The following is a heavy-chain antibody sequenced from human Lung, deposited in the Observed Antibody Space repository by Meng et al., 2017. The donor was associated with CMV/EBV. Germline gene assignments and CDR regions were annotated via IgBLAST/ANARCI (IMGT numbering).Heavy chain of an antibody. Sequence: GRSLRPXCVPSGFMFSSYSLHWVRQAPGKGLEWVAVTSYDGSKKEYANSVKGRFTVSRDNSKNTLYLQMNTLRADDTAVYYCARADYANYGFWSGFPAFWGQGTRVTVSS. CDR1: GFMFSSYS. J-gene: IGHJ4*02. D-gene: IGHD3-3*01. CDR2: TSYDGSKK. CDR3: ARADYANYGFWSGFPAF. V-gene: IGHV3-30*04.